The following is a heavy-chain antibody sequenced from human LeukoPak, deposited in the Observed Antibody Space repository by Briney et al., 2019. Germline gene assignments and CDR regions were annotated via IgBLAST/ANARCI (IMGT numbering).Heavy chain of an antibody. Sequence: SETLSLTCTVSGGSISSYYWSWIRQPAGKGLEWIGRIYTSGSTNYNPSLKSRVTMSVDTSKNQFSLKLSSVTAADTAVYYRARDPEGSSSIANYYYMDVWGKGTTVTVSS. CDR3: ARDPEGSSSIANYYYMDV. J-gene: IGHJ6*03. CDR1: GGSISSYY. D-gene: IGHD6-6*01. V-gene: IGHV4-4*07. CDR2: IYTSGST.